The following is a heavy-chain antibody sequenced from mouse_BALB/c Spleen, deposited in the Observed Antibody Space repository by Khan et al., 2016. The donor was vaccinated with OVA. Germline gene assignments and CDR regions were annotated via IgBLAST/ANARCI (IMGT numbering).Heavy chain of an antibody. Sequence: EVQLVESGGDLVKPGGFLRLSCAASGFTFSTYAMSWVRQPPDKRLEWIATINSDGYYTYYPDTVKGRFTISRNNAENTLYLQMSSLKSEDTAIYYCASHLTGSFAYWGQGTLVTVSA. D-gene: IGHD4-1*01. J-gene: IGHJ3*01. V-gene: IGHV5-6*01. CDR2: INSDGYYT. CDR1: GFTFSTYA. CDR3: ASHLTGSFAY.